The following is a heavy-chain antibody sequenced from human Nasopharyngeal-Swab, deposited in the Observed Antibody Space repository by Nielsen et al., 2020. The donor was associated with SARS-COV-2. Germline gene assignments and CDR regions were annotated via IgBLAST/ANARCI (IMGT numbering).Heavy chain of an antibody. J-gene: IGHJ6*02. Sequence: GGSLRLSCAASGFTFSSYAMSWVRQAPGKGLEWGSVISGSGGSTYYADSVKGRFTISRDNSKNTLYLQMNSLRAEDTAVYYCARDGGYCSSTSCYAGNYYYYYGMDVWGQGTTVTVSS. V-gene: IGHV3-23*01. CDR1: GFTFSSYA. CDR2: ISGSGGST. CDR3: ARDGGYCSSTSCYAGNYYYYYGMDV. D-gene: IGHD2-2*01.